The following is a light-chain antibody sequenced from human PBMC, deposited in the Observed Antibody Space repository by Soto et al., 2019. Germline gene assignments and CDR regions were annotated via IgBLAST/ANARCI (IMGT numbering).Light chain of an antibody. CDR3: HQRQSWPRT. CDR2: LAS. V-gene: IGKV3-11*01. Sequence: EIVLTQPPATLSSFPGDIVTLSCRASQAVNTRLAWYQHRPGQAPRLLIYLASNRAAGVPARFSGSGSGTDFTLTISDVEPEDFAVYYCHQRQSWPRTFGQGTTVDI. J-gene: IGKJ1*01. CDR1: QAVNTR.